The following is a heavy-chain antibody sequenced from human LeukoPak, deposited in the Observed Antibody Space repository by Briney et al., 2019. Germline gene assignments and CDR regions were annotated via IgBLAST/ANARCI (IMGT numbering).Heavy chain of an antibody. J-gene: IGHJ4*02. CDR3: AREGEGRGSLDY. V-gene: IGHV4-61*02. Sequence: SETLSLTCTVSGGSISGNSYYWGWIRQPAGKGLEWIGLIYTSGSTHYNPSLKSRVTISVDTSKNQFSLRLSSVTAADTAVYYCAREGEGRGSLDYWGQGTLVTVSS. D-gene: IGHD1-26*01. CDR1: GGSISGNSYY. CDR2: IYTSGST.